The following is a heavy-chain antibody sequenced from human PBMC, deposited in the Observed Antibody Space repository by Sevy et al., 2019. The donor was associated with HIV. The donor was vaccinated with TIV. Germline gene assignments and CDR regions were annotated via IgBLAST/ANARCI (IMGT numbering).Heavy chain of an antibody. D-gene: IGHD2-2*01. J-gene: IGHJ5*02. Sequence: ASVKVSCKASGYTFTSYDINWVRQATGQGLEWMGWMNPNSGNTGYAQKFQGRVTMTRNTSISTAYMELSSLRSEETAVYYCARGTDCSSTSCYQQTSNWFDPWGQGTLVTVSS. V-gene: IGHV1-8*01. CDR3: ARGTDCSSTSCYQQTSNWFDP. CDR2: MNPNSGNT. CDR1: GYTFTSYD.